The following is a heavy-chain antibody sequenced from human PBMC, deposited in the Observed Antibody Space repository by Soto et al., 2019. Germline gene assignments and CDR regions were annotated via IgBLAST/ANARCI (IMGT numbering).Heavy chain of an antibody. CDR3: AKEGGSGTYYAY. Sequence: PGGSLRLSCAASGFTFSSYAMSWVRQAPGKGLEWVSGISDSGDSTYYADSVKGQFTISRDNSKNTLYLQMNSLRAEDTAVYYCAKEGGSGTYYAYWGQGTLVTAPQ. CDR2: ISDSGDST. J-gene: IGHJ4*02. V-gene: IGHV3-23*01. CDR1: GFTFSSYA. D-gene: IGHD1-26*01.